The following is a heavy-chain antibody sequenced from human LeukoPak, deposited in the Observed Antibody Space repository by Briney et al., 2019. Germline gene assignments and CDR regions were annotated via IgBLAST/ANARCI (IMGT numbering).Heavy chain of an antibody. V-gene: IGHV3-64*01. D-gene: IGHD3-22*01. CDR2: ISSNGGGT. J-gene: IGHJ4*02. CDR1: GFTFSSYA. Sequence: TGGSLRLSCAASGFTFSSYAMHWVRQAPGKGLEYVSAISSNGGGTYYANSVKGRFTISRDNSKNTLYLQMGSLRAEDMAVYYCARVRYYDSSGYYSQAIDYWGQGTLVTVSS. CDR3: ARVRYYDSSGYYSQAIDY.